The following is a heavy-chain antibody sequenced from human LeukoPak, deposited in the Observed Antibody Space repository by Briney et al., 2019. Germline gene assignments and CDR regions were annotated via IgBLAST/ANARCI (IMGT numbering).Heavy chain of an antibody. CDR2: INSDGSST. J-gene: IGHJ6*03. CDR1: GFTFSSYW. D-gene: IGHD2-2*01. V-gene: IGHV3-74*01. Sequence: GGSLRLSCAASGFTFSSYWMHWVRHAPGKGLVWVSRINSDGSSTSYADSVKGRFTISRDNAKNTLYLQMNSLRAEDTAVYYCARNRRYCSSTSCYHYYYYMDVWGKGTTVTISS. CDR3: ARNRRYCSSTSCYHYYYYMDV.